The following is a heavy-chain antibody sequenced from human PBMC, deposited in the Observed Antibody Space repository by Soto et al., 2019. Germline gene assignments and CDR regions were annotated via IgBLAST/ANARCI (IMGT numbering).Heavy chain of an antibody. CDR1: GFTFSSYS. Sequence: GGSLRLSCAASGFTFSSYSITWVRQAPGKGLEWVSVISSSGVSTYSADSVKGRFTISRDNSKNTLYLQMNSLRAEDTAVYYCAKVGSTAWYHNSYFDSWGQGTLVTVSS. V-gene: IGHV3-23*01. D-gene: IGHD6-19*01. CDR3: AKVGSTAWYHNSYFDS. CDR2: ISSSGVST. J-gene: IGHJ4*02.